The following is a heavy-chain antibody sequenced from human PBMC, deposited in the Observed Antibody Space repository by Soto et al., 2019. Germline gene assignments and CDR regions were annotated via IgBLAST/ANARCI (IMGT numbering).Heavy chain of an antibody. CDR2: ISGSGGST. J-gene: IGHJ6*03. CDR3: AKQPARTNYYYYMDV. V-gene: IGHV3-23*01. Sequence: GGSLTLYCPACGFTLSSLSMNQVRQAPGKGLEWVSAISGSGGSTYYADSVKGWFTISRDNSKNTLYLQMNSLRAEDTAVYYCAKQPARTNYYYYMDVWGKGTTVTVSS. CDR1: GFTLSSLS.